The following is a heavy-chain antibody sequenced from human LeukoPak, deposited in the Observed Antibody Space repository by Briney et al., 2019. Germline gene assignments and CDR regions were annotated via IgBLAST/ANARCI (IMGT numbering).Heavy chain of an antibody. CDR1: GGTFSSYA. J-gene: IGHJ6*03. V-gene: IGHV1-69*05. CDR3: ASDAPRGYRNYYYYYMDV. CDR2: IIPIFGTA. Sequence: ASVTVSCKASGGTFSSYAISWVRQAPGQGLEWMGGIIPIFGTANYAQKFQGRVTITTDESTSTAYMELSSLRSEDTAVYYCASDAPRGYRNYYYYYMDVWGKGTTVTVSS. D-gene: IGHD5-18*01.